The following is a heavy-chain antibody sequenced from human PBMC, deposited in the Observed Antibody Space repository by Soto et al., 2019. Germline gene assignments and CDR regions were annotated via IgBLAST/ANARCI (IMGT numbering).Heavy chain of an antibody. D-gene: IGHD2-2*02. Sequence: ASVKVSCKVSGYTLTELSMHWVRQAPGKGLEWMGGFDPEDGETIYAQKFQGRVTMTEDTSTDTAYMELSSLRSEDTAVYYCATNTLWLYEPYYYYYMDVWRKGTTVTVSS. CDR3: ATNTLWLYEPYYYYYMDV. V-gene: IGHV1-24*01. CDR2: FDPEDGET. J-gene: IGHJ6*03. CDR1: GYTLTELS.